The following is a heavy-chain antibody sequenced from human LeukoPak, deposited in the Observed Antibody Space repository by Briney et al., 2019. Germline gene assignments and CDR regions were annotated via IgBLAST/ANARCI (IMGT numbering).Heavy chain of an antibody. D-gene: IGHD1-1*01. CDR2: INHSGNT. V-gene: IGHV4-34*01. Sequence: PSETLSLTCAVYGGSFSGYYWGWIRQPPGKGLEWIGEINHSGNTNYNPSLKSRVTISVDTSKNQFSLKLRSATAADTAVYYCARGPVPPSAWGQGTMVTVSS. J-gene: IGHJ3*01. CDR3: ARGPVPPSA. CDR1: GGSFSGYY.